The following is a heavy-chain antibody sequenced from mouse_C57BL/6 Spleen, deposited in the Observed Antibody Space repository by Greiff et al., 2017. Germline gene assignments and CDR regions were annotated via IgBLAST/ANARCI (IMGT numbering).Heavy chain of an antibody. J-gene: IGHJ2*01. V-gene: IGHV5-9-1*02. CDR2: ISSGGDYI. Sequence: EVQLLESGAGLVKPGGSLKLSCAASGFTFSSYAMSWVRQTPEKRLEWVAYISSGGDYIYYADTMKGRFTISRDNARNTLYLHMSSLKSEDTAMYYCTGEILSRYYFDYWGQGTTLTVSS. CDR1: GFTFSSYA. CDR3: TGEILSRYYFDY.